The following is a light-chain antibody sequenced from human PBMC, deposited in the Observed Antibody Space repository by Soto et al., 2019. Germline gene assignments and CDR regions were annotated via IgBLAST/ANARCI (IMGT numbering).Light chain of an antibody. CDR2: GAS. Sequence: EIVMTQSPATLSVSPGERATLSCRASQSVSSSLAWYQQKPGLAPRLLFYGASTRATGVPARFSGSGSGTEFTLTISSLQSEDLAVYYCQQYNNWLYTFGQGTKVDIK. J-gene: IGKJ2*01. CDR3: QQYNNWLYT. V-gene: IGKV3-15*01. CDR1: QSVSSS.